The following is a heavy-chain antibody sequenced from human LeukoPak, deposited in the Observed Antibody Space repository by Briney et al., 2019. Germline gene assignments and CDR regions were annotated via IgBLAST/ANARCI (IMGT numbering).Heavy chain of an antibody. CDR1: GGSISSYY. J-gene: IGHJ3*02. Sequence: PSETLSLTCTASGGSISSYYWSWIRQPAGKGLEWIGRIYTSGSTNYNPSLKSRVTISVDTSKNQFSLKLSSVTAADTAVYYCARHPGYSSSWYMFGAFDIWGQGTMVTVSS. CDR3: ARHPGYSSSWYMFGAFDI. V-gene: IGHV4-4*07. CDR2: IYTSGST. D-gene: IGHD6-13*01.